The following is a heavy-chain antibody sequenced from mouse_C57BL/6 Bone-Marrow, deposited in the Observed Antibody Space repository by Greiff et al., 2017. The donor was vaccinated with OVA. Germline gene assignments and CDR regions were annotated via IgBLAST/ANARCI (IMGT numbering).Heavy chain of an antibody. D-gene: IGHD1-1*01. CDR1: GYTFTSYW. Sequence: QVQLQQPGAELVMPGASVKLSCKASGYTFTSYWMHWVKQRPGQGLEWIGEIDPSDSYTNYNHKLKGKSTLTVDKSSSTAYMQLSSLTSEDAAVYYCASFTTVVAGYAMDYWGQGTSVTVSS. CDR3: ASFTTVVAGYAMDY. J-gene: IGHJ4*01. CDR2: IDPSDSYT. V-gene: IGHV1-69*01.